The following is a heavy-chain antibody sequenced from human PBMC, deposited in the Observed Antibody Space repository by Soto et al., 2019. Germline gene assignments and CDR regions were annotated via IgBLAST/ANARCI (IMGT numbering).Heavy chain of an antibody. Sequence: SLRLSCAASGFTFSSYGMHWVRQAPGKGLEWVAVISYDGSNKYYADSVKGRFTIPRDNSKDTLYLQMNSLRAEDTAVYYCAKDRFQAMEHQLVGDWGQGTLVTVSS. V-gene: IGHV3-30*18. J-gene: IGHJ4*02. CDR2: ISYDGSNK. CDR3: AKDRFQAMEHQLVGD. CDR1: GFTFSSYG. D-gene: IGHD6-13*01.